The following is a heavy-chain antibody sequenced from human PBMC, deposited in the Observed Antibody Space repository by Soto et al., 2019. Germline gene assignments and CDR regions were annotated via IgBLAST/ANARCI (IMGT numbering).Heavy chain of an antibody. V-gene: IGHV1-18*01. Sequence: GASVKVSCKASGSTFTSFGTSWVRQPPGHGLEWMGWISAYNGNTNYAQKLQGRVTMTTDTSTSTAYMELRSLRSDDTAVYYGARDLGHSGHTSRPFDYWGQGTLVTVS. CDR3: ARDLGHSGHTSRPFDY. CDR1: GSTFTSFG. D-gene: IGHD2-21*01. CDR2: ISAYNGNT. J-gene: IGHJ4*02.